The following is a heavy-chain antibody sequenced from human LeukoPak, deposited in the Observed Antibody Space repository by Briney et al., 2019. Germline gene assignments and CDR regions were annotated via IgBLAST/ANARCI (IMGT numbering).Heavy chain of an antibody. V-gene: IGHV3-30*02. CDR2: IRYDGSNK. Sequence: PGGSLRLSCAASGFTLSSYGMHWVRQAPGKGLEWVAFIRYDGSNKYYADSVKGRFTISRDNSKNTLYLQMNSLRAEDTAVYYCAKDRSVTGTTGLIDYWGQGTLVTVSS. CDR3: AKDRSVTGTTGLIDY. J-gene: IGHJ4*02. D-gene: IGHD1-7*01. CDR1: GFTLSSYG.